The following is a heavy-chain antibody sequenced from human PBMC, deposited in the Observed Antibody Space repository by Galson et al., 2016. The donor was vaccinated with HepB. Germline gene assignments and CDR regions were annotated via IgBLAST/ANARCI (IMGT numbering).Heavy chain of an antibody. CDR3: VTERRTSSWCF. CDR1: RFTFNNAW. CDR2: INEDGSKK. J-gene: IGHJ1*01. D-gene: IGHD6-13*01. Sequence: SLRLSCAASRFTFNNAWMNWVRQAPGKGPEWMAHINEDGSKKYYVESVKGRFTISRDNAKNSLYLQMDSLRAEDTAVYSCVTERRTSSWCFWGQGTLVTVSS. V-gene: IGHV3-7*01.